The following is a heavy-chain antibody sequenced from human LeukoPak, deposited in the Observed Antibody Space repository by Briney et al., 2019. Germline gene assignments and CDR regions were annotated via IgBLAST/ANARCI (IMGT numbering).Heavy chain of an antibody. CDR1: GWSFNDYY. V-gene: IGHV4-34*01. D-gene: IGHD2-2*01. J-gene: IGHJ5*02. Sequence: SETLSLACAVYGWSFNDYYWNWIRQPPGKGLEWVGEINARGDTNFNPSLKSRVTISVDTSKSQFSLTLTSMIAADTAVYYCARGQVPAARGYNWFDPWGQGTLVTVSS. CDR3: ARGQVPAARGYNWFDP. CDR2: INARGDT.